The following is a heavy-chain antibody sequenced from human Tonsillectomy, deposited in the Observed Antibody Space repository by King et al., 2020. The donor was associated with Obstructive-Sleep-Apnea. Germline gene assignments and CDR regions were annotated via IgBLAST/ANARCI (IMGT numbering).Heavy chain of an antibody. J-gene: IGHJ3*02. D-gene: IGHD2-15*01. CDR2: INHSGST. CDR3: ARGGDAANAPDSFDI. CDR1: GGSFSGYY. V-gene: IGHV4-34*01. Sequence: VQLQQWRAGLLKPSETLSLTCAVYGGSFSGYYWSRIRQPPGKGLEWIGEINHSGSTNHNPSLKSRVAISVDTSKNQFSLKLNSVTAADTALYYCARGGDAANAPDSFDIWGLGTMVTVSS.